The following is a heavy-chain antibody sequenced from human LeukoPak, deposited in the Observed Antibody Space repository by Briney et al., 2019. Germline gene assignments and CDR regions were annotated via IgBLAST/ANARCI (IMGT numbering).Heavy chain of an antibody. CDR2: ISSDGSST. CDR1: GFTFSNYW. Sequence: GGSLRLSCAASGFTFSNYWMHWVRQAPGEGLVWVSRISSDGSSTTYADSVKCRFTISRDNAKNTLYLQMNSLRAEDKAIYYCGRGFALVPAGIPDYWGQGILVTVSS. D-gene: IGHD2-2*01. V-gene: IGHV3-74*01. CDR3: GRGFALVPAGIPDY. J-gene: IGHJ4*02.